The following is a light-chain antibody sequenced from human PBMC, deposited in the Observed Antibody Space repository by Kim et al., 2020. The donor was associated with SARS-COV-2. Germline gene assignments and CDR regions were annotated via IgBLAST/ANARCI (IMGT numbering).Light chain of an antibody. V-gene: IGLV3-21*04. CDR3: QVWDSTSDHWV. CDR1: NIGSKS. J-gene: IGLJ3*02. CDR2: YDS. Sequence: SYELTQPPSVSVAPGKTARITCGGNNIGSKSVHWYQQKPGQAPVLVIYYDSDRPSGIPERFSGSNSGNTATLTISRVEARDEADYYCQVWDSTSDHWVFGGGPPLTVL.